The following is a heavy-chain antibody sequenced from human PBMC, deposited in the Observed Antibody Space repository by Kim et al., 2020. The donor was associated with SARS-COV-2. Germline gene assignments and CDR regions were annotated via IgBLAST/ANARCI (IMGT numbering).Heavy chain of an antibody. D-gene: IGHD2-2*01. V-gene: IGHV4-31*03. Sequence: SETLSLTCTVSGGSISSGGYYWSWIRQHPGKGLEWIGYIYYSGSTYYNPSLKSRVTISVDTSKNQFSLKLSSVTAADTAVYYCARVGVCSSTSCYPFDYWGQGSLVAVSS. J-gene: IGHJ4*02. CDR1: GGSISSGGYY. CDR2: IYYSGST. CDR3: ARVGVCSSTSCYPFDY.